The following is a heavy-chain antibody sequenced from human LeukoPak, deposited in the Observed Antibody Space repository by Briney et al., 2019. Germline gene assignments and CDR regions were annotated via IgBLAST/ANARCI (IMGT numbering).Heavy chain of an antibody. CDR1: GGSFSGYY. CDR3: AKSPYGDYIPHLQH. V-gene: IGHV4-34*01. CDR2: INHSGST. D-gene: IGHD4-17*01. J-gene: IGHJ1*01. Sequence: PSETLSLTCAVYGGSFSGYYWSWIRQPPGKGLEWIGEINHSGSTNYNPSLKSRVTISVDTSKNQFSLKLSSVTAADTAVYYCAKSPYGDYIPHLQHWGQGTLVAVSS.